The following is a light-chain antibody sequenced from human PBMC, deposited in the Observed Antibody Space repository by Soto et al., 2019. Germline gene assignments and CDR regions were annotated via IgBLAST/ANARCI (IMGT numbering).Light chain of an antibody. CDR1: SNDVGGYNY. CDR2: EVS. V-gene: IGLV2-14*03. J-gene: IGLJ1*01. CDR3: SSYTSTTTRV. Sequence: QSALAQPRSVSGSPGQSVTISCTGTSNDVGGYNYVSWYQQHPGKAPKLIIYEVSNRPSGVSNRFSGSKSGNTATLTISGLQAEDEADYYCSSYTSTTTRVFGTGTKVTVL.